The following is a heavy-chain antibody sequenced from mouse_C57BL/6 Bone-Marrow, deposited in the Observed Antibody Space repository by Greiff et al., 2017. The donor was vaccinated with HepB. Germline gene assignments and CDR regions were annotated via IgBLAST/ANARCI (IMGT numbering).Heavy chain of an antibody. CDR2: IRLKSDNYAT. Sequence: EVKLVESGGGLVQPGGSMKLSCVASGFTFSNYWMNWVRQSPEKGLEWVAQIRLKSDNYATHYAESVKGRFTISRDDSKSSVYLQMNNLRAEDTGIYYCKCPYYGSSYPYWYFDVWGTGTTVTVSS. V-gene: IGHV6-3*01. CDR3: KCPYYGSSYPYWYFDV. J-gene: IGHJ1*03. CDR1: GFTFSNYW. D-gene: IGHD1-1*01.